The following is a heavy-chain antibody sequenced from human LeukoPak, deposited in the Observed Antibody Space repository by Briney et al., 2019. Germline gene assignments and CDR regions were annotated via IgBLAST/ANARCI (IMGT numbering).Heavy chain of an antibody. Sequence: GGSLRLSCAVSGFTFSSYWMSWVRQAPGKGLEWVANIKQDESETYFVDSVKGRFTISRDNAKNSLYLQMNSLRAEDTAVYYRAREPTYSYGSGSLDYWGQGTLVTVSS. CDR1: GFTFSSYW. CDR2: IKQDESET. V-gene: IGHV3-7*01. J-gene: IGHJ4*02. D-gene: IGHD3-10*01. CDR3: AREPTYSYGSGSLDY.